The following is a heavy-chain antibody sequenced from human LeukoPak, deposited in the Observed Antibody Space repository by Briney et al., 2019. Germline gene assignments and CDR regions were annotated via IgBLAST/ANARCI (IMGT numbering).Heavy chain of an antibody. D-gene: IGHD6-19*01. CDR3: ARDLQAVAGYFDY. J-gene: IGHJ4*02. V-gene: IGHV4-59*01. Sequence: TTSETLSLTCTVSGGSISSYYWSWIRQPPGKGLEWIGYIYYSGSTNYNPSLKSRVTISVDTSKNQFSLKLSSVTAADTAMYYCARDLQAVAGYFDYWGQGTLVTVSS. CDR2: IYYSGST. CDR1: GGSISSYY.